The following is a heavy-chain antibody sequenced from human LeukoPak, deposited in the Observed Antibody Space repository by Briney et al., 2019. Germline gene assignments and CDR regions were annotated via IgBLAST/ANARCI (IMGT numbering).Heavy chain of an antibody. J-gene: IGHJ4*02. CDR3: VRGPSLSSGYTHYFDY. Sequence: GGSLRLSCAVSGFTFRSYWMSWVRQAPGKGLEWVAKINQDGSATKRLDSVKGRFTISRDNAKNSLYLQMNSLRAEDTAVYYCVRGPSLSSGYTHYFDYWGQGALVTVSS. D-gene: IGHD3-22*01. CDR2: INQDGSAT. CDR1: GFTFRSYW. V-gene: IGHV3-7*03.